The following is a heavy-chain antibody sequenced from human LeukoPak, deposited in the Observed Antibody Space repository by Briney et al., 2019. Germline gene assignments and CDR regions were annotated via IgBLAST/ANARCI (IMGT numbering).Heavy chain of an antibody. Sequence: ASVKVSCKASGYTFTSYAMHWVRQAPGQRLEWMGWINAGNGNTKYSQKFQGRVTITRDTSASTAYMELSSLRSEDTAVYYCARTTHYDILTGYSAEYFQHWGQGTLVTVSS. D-gene: IGHD3-9*01. J-gene: IGHJ1*01. CDR2: INAGNGNT. V-gene: IGHV1-3*01. CDR3: ARTTHYDILTGYSAEYFQH. CDR1: GYTFTSYA.